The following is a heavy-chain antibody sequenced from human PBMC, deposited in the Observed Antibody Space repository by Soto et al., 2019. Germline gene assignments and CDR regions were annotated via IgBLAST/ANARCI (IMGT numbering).Heavy chain of an antibody. CDR1: GFTFNNSN. Sequence: GGALGVSCASSGFTFNNSNMDWVRQAPGKGLEWISYISSNSRVIYYADSVKGRFTISRDNDKNSLFLQMSGLRDEDKAVYYCARESNMGDFWGQGTLVTVYS. V-gene: IGHV3-48*02. D-gene: IGHD3-10*01. CDR2: ISSNSRVI. CDR3: ARESNMGDF. J-gene: IGHJ4*02.